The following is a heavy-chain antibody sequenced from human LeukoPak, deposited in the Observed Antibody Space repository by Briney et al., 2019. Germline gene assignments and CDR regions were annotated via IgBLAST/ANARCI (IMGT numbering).Heavy chain of an antibody. V-gene: IGHV5-51*01. CDR2: IYPGDSDT. CDR1: GCSFTTYW. J-gene: IGHJ4*02. Sequence: GEALQISSQGSGCSFTTYWIGGGRQMPGKGLEWMGIIYPGDSDTRYSPSFQGQVTISADRSISTAYLQWTSLKASDTAMYYCARPGSGTIGIDYWGQGTLVTVSS. D-gene: IGHD3-10*01. CDR3: ARPGSGTIGIDY.